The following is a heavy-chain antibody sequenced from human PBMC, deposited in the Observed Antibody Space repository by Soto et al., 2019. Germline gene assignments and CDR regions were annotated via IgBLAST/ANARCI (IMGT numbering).Heavy chain of an antibody. Sequence: SETLSLTCTVSGGSISRGGYYWSWIRQHPGKGLEWIGYVYYSGSTYYNPSLKSRVTISVDTSKIHFSLKLSSVTAADTAVYYCARGSRRDTAMVLDAFDIWGQGTMVTVSS. CDR2: VYYSGST. V-gene: IGHV4-31*03. D-gene: IGHD5-18*01. CDR3: ARGSRRDTAMVLDAFDI. J-gene: IGHJ3*02. CDR1: GGSISRGGYY.